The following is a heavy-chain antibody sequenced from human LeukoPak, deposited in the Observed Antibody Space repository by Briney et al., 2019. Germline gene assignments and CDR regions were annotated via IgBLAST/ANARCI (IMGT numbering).Heavy chain of an antibody. CDR1: GGSFSGYY. D-gene: IGHD3-10*01. J-gene: IGHJ6*04. Sequence: PSETLSLTCAVYGGSFSGYYWSWVRQPPGKGLEWIGEINHSGSTNYNPSLKSRVTISVDTSKNQFSLKLSSVPAADTAVYYCARGQGELLAFVWDKGTTVTVSS. V-gene: IGHV4-34*01. CDR2: INHSGST. CDR3: ARGQGELLAFV.